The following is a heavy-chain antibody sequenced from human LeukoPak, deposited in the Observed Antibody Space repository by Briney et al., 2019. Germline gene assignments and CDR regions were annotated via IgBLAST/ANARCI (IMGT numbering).Heavy chain of an antibody. D-gene: IGHD6-6*01. CDR1: GFTFSSYA. CDR3: AKDTPSGAAQDFDY. Sequence: GGSLRLSCAASGFTFSSYAMHWVRQAPGKGLEWVAVISYDGSNKYYADSVKGRFTISRDNSKNTLYLQMNSLRAEDTAVYYCAKDTPSGAAQDFDYWGQGTLVTVSS. J-gene: IGHJ4*02. V-gene: IGHV3-30*04. CDR2: ISYDGSNK.